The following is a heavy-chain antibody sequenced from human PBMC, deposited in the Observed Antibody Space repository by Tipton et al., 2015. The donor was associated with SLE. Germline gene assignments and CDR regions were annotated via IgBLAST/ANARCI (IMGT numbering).Heavy chain of an antibody. D-gene: IGHD3-3*01. CDR1: GGSISSGFYY. Sequence: TLSLTCTVSGGSISSGFYYWSWIRQPAGKGLEWIGRIYVSGSTNYNPSLKSRVTMSVDVSKNQFSLKLSSVTAADTAVYYCARVLGVVKSYYMDVWGKGTTVTVSS. J-gene: IGHJ6*03. CDR2: IYVSGST. V-gene: IGHV4-61*02. CDR3: ARVLGVVKSYYMDV.